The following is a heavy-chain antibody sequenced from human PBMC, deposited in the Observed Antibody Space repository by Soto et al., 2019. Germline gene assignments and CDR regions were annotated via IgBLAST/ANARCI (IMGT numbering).Heavy chain of an antibody. CDR2: IYFSEST. CDR3: ATLPPRIVVSLLPIPT. J-gene: IGHJ5*02. D-gene: IGHD2-21*01. CDR1: GASISSGDYY. Sequence: PSETLSLTCNVSGASISSGDYYWSWIRQPPGKGLEWIGYIYFSESTSYNPSLKSRVTISGDKSKNQFSLRLTSVTAADTAVYYCATLPPRIVVSLLPIPTWGQGILVTVSS. V-gene: IGHV4-30-4*01.